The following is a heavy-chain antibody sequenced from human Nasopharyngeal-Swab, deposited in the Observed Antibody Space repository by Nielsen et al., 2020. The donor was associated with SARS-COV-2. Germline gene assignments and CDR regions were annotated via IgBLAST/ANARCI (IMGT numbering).Heavy chain of an antibody. V-gene: IGHV3-48*03. Sequence: GESLKISCAASGFTFSTYEMNWVRQTPGKGLEWASYISGTASTIYYADSVKGRFTISRDNAKNSLYLHMNSPTAEDTAIYYCARVDLALSNYFDYWGQGTLVTVSS. CDR3: ARVDLALSNYFDY. CDR1: GFTFSTYE. J-gene: IGHJ4*02. D-gene: IGHD3-10*01. CDR2: ISGTASTI.